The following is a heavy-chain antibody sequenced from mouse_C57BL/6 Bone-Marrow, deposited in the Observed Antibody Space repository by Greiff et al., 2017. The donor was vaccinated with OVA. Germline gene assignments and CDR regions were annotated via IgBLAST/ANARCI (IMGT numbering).Heavy chain of an antibody. CDR3: ARGITTVVARFDY. CDR2: IYPSDSET. CDR1: GYTFTSYW. V-gene: IGHV1-52*01. J-gene: IGHJ2*01. Sequence: QVQLQQPGAELVRPGSSVKLSCKASGYTFTSYWMHWVKQRPIQGLEWIGNIYPSDSETHYNQKFKDKATLTVDKSSSTAYMQLSSLTSEDSAVYYCARGITTVVARFDYWGQGTTLTVSA. D-gene: IGHD1-1*01.